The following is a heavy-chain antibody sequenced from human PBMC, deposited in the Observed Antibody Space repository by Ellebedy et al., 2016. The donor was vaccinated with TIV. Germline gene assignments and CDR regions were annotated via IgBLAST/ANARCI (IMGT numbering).Heavy chain of an antibody. CDR1: GGSITSNW. CDR2: IYHEGNT. Sequence: SETLSLXXAVSGGSITSNWWSWVRQPPGKGLEWIGEIYHEGNTNYNPSLKSRVTLSVDKSKSQLSLKLTSVTAADTALYYCAKNGGFGFDFWGQGTLVTVSS. CDR3: AKNGGFGFDF. V-gene: IGHV4-4*02. D-gene: IGHD3-10*01. J-gene: IGHJ4*02.